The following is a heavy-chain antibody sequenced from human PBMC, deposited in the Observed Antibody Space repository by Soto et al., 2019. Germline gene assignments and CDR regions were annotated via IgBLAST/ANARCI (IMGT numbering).Heavy chain of an antibody. CDR3: TRGETFDI. CDR1: GFTFSNYA. CDR2: ISFDGNTD. V-gene: IGHV3-30*14. J-gene: IGHJ3*02. D-gene: IGHD3-16*01. Sequence: GGSLRLSCAASGFTFSNYAIHWVRLAPDRGLEGVAIISFDGNTDSYADSVKGRFTVSRDNSKNTVYLQMNSLRAEDTAVYYCTRGETFDIWGQGTMVTVSS.